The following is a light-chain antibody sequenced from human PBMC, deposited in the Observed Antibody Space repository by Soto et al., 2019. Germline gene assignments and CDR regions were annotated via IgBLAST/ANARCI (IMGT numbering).Light chain of an antibody. CDR2: EAS. CDR3: QQYNNWPPWT. CDR1: QSVSSSY. V-gene: IGKV3D-15*01. J-gene: IGKJ1*01. Sequence: EIVLTQSPGTLSLSPGERATLSCRASQSVSSSYLAWYQQKPGLAPRLLISEASTRATGIPDRFSGSGSGTEFTLTISSLQSEDFAVYYCQQYNNWPPWTFGQGTKVDIK.